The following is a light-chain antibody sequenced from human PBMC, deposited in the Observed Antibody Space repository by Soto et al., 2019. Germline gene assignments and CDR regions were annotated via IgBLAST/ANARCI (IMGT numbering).Light chain of an antibody. J-gene: IGKJ1*01. V-gene: IGKV1-27*01. Sequence: DIQMTQSPSSLSASVGDSVTITCRASQGIGNSLAWYQQQPGKVPKLLIYAATSLQSGVPSRFSGSGSGTDFTLTISSLQPEDVATYYCQKHSSGPRTFGQGTKVEIK. CDR2: AAT. CDR3: QKHSSGPRT. CDR1: QGIGNS.